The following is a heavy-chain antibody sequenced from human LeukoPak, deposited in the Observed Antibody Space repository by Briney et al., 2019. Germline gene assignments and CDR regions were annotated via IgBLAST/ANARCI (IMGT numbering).Heavy chain of an antibody. V-gene: IGHV3-49*04. D-gene: IGHD2-15*01. Sequence: AGGSLRLSCITSGFTFGDYAMSWVRQAPGKGLEWVGFIRSKPYGGTTEYAPSVKGRFTISRDDSKNIAYLQMNSLKTEDTAVYYCTRDIDADYVDYWGQGDLVTVSS. CDR1: GFTFGDYA. CDR3: TRDIDADYVDY. J-gene: IGHJ4*02. CDR2: IRSKPYGGTT.